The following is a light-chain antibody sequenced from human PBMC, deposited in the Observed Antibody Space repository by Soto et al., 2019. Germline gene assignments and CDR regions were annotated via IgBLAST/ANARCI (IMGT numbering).Light chain of an antibody. CDR1: QSVSSN. CDR3: QQYNNWPPLT. J-gene: IGKJ4*01. Sequence: EIVMTQSPATLSVSQGERATLSCRASQSVSSNLAWYQQKPGQAPRLLIYGASARATGIPARFSGSGSGTDFTLTISSLRSEDFAVYYCQQYNNWPPLTFGGGTKVEIK. CDR2: GAS. V-gene: IGKV3-15*01.